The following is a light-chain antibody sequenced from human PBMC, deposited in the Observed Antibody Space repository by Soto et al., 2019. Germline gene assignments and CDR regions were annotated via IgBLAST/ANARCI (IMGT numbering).Light chain of an antibody. J-gene: IGLJ3*02. CDR1: SSDVGGYNY. V-gene: IGLV2-8*01. Sequence: QSALTQPPSASGSPGQSVTISCTGTSSDVGGYNYVSWYQQHPGKAPKLIISEVSKRPSGVPDRFSGSKSGTSASLAITGLQGEDEADYYCQSYDDSLSGWVFGGGTKLTVL. CDR2: EVS. CDR3: QSYDDSLSGWV.